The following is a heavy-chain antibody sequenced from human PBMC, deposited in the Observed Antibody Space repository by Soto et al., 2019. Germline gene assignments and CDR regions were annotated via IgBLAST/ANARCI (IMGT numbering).Heavy chain of an antibody. Sequence: GGSLRLSCAASGFAFSNSPMHWVRQAPGKGLEWVALIWSDGSNTYADSVKGRFTISRDNSKNTLFLQMNSLRAEDTALYHCAGRTGPYLYAMDVWGQGTTVTVSS. CDR2: IWSDGSN. CDR3: AGRTGPYLYAMDV. D-gene: IGHD2-8*01. J-gene: IGHJ6*02. CDR1: GFAFSNSP. V-gene: IGHV3-33*01.